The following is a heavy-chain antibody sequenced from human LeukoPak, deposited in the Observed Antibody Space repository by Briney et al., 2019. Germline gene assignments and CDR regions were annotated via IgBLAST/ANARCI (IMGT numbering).Heavy chain of an antibody. CDR2: IYTSGST. D-gene: IGHD3-10*01. J-gene: IGHJ4*02. CDR1: GGSISSGSYY. Sequence: SETLSLTCTVSGGSISSGSYYWSWLRQPAGKGLEWIGRIYTSGSTHYNPSLKSRVTISVNTSKNQFSLKLSSVTAADTAVYYCARIYGSGSYYLDYWGQGTLVTVPS. CDR3: ARIYGSGSYYLDY. V-gene: IGHV4-61*02.